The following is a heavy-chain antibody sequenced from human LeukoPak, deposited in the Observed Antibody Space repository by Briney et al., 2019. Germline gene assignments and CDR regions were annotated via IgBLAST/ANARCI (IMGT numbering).Heavy chain of an antibody. J-gene: IGHJ2*01. CDR1: GFTFSSYW. CDR2: IKQDGSEK. D-gene: IGHD3-3*01. Sequence: GGSLRLSCAASGFTFSSYWMSWVRQAPGKGLEWVANIKQDGSEKYYVDSVKGRFTISRDNAKNSLYLQMNSLRAEDTAVYYCAREGSLTIFGVVMDTYWYFDLWGRGTLVTVSS. CDR3: AREGSLTIFGVVMDTYWYFDL. V-gene: IGHV3-7*01.